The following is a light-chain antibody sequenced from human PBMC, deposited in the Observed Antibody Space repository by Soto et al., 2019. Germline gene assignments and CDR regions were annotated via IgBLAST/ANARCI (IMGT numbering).Light chain of an antibody. J-gene: IGKJ2*01. Sequence: EVVLTQSPATLSLSPGDMATLSCRASQSVSNYSAWYQQKPGQAPRLLIYDVSNRATGIPARFSGSGSGTDFTLIIGSLEPQDSSVSYCQQRSNWPRIFGQGTKVEIK. V-gene: IGKV3-11*01. CDR2: DVS. CDR1: QSVSNY. CDR3: QQRSNWPRI.